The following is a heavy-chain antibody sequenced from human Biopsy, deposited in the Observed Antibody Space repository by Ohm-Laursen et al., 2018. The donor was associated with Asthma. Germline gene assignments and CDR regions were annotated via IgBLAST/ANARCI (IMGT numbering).Heavy chain of an antibody. Sequence: SLRLSCTASGLTFSSYSMSWVRQAPGQGLEWVVNINHDGSEKNHVDSMKGRFTISRDNAKNSLYLQMNSLRAEDAAVYYCARTSHFWRPYPDEPYQLWGQGTLVTVSS. V-gene: IGHV3-7*01. CDR2: INHDGSEK. CDR1: GLTFSSYS. D-gene: IGHD3-3*02. J-gene: IGHJ1*01. CDR3: ARTSHFWRPYPDEPYQL.